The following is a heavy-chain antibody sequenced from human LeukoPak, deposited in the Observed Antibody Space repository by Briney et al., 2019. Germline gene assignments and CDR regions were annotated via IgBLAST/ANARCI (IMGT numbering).Heavy chain of an antibody. D-gene: IGHD6-19*01. J-gene: IGHJ4*02. CDR1: GFTFSSYG. Sequence: PGGSLRLSCAASGFTFSSYGMHWVRQAPGKGLERVALIRYDGSNKYYADSVQGRFTISRDNSKNTVYLQMNSLRAEDTAVYYCAKDLVAVATHTPIDYWGQGTLVTVSS. CDR2: IRYDGSNK. V-gene: IGHV3-30*02. CDR3: AKDLVAVATHTPIDY.